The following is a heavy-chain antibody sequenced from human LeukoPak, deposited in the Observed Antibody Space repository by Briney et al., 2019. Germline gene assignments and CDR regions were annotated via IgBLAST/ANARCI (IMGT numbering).Heavy chain of an antibody. CDR1: GGSFSGYY. V-gene: IGHV4-34*01. D-gene: IGHD1-26*01. Sequence: PSETLSLTCAVYGGSFSGYYWSWIRQPPGKGLEWIGEINHSGTTNYNSSLKSRVTVSVDTSKNQSSLKLSSVTAADKAVYYCARRYSGSYGLYSHHSMDVWGKGTTVTISS. J-gene: IGHJ6*03. CDR2: INHSGTT. CDR3: ARRYSGSYGLYSHHSMDV.